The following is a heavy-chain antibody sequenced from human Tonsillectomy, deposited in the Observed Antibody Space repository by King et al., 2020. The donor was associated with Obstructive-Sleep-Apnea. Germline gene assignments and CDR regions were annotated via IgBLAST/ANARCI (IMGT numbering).Heavy chain of an antibody. Sequence: VQLVESGGGLVKPGGSLRLSCAASGFIFSTYTMNWVRQAPGKGLEWVSSITSSSTYIFYADSLKGRFTISRDNAKNSLYLQMNSLRAEDTAMYYCTRTRPREEVGSSRSDYWGQGTLVTVSS. CDR1: GFIFSTYT. CDR2: ITSSSTYI. V-gene: IGHV3-21*01. D-gene: IGHD1-26*01. J-gene: IGHJ4*02. CDR3: TRTRPREEVGSSRSDY.